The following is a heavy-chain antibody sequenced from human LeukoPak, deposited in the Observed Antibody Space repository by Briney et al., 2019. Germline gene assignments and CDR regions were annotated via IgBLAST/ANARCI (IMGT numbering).Heavy chain of an antibody. Sequence: ASVKVSCKASGYTFTSYGISWVRQAPGPGLEWMGRISAYNGNTNYAQKLQGRVTMTTDTSTSTAYMELRSLRSDDTAVYYCARGADGYNWGYFDYWGQGTLVTVSS. CDR2: ISAYNGNT. CDR3: ARGADGYNWGYFDY. J-gene: IGHJ4*02. V-gene: IGHV1-18*01. CDR1: GYTFTSYG. D-gene: IGHD5-24*01.